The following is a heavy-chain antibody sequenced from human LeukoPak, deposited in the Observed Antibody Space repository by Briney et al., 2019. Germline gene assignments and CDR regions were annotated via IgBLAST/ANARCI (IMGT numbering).Heavy chain of an antibody. J-gene: IGHJ4*02. CDR1: GYTFTSYD. V-gene: IGHV1-8*01. CDR2: MNPNSGNT. Sequence: ASVKVSCKASGYTFTSYDINWVRQATRQGLEWMGWMNPNSGNTGYAQKFQGRVTMTRNTSISTAYMELSSLRSEDTAVYYCARGTEYYYDSSGYLYYFDYWGQGTLVTVSS. D-gene: IGHD3-22*01. CDR3: ARGTEYYYDSSGYLYYFDY.